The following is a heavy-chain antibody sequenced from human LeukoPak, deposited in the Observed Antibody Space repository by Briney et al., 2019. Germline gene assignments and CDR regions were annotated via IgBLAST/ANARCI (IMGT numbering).Heavy chain of an antibody. J-gene: IGHJ5*02. D-gene: IGHD3-16*01. CDR2: FDPEDGET. V-gene: IGHV1-24*01. CDR3: ATRAGGWGSYYWFDP. Sequence: GASVKVSCKVSGYTLTELSMHWVRQAPGKGLEWVGGFDPEDGETIYAQKFQGRVTMTEDTSTDTAYMELSSLRSEDTAVYYCATRAGGWGSYYWFDPWGQGTLVTVSS. CDR1: GYTLTELS.